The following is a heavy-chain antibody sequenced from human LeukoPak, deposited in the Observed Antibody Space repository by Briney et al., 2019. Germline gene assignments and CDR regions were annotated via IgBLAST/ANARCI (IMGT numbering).Heavy chain of an antibody. CDR3: AKVSAFYYDSGGYSAPFDY. J-gene: IGHJ4*02. D-gene: IGHD3-22*01. CDR2: ISGSGGTT. V-gene: IGHV3-23*01. CDR1: GFTFSSYA. Sequence: GGSLRLSCAASGFTFSSYAMHWVRQAPGKGLEWVSSISGSGGTTYYADSVKGRFTISRDNSNNTLYLQMRSLTAEDTAVYFCAKVSAFYYDSGGYSAPFDYWGQGTLVPVSS.